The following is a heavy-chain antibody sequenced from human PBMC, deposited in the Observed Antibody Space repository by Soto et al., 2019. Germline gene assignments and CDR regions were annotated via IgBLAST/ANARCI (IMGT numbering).Heavy chain of an antibody. D-gene: IGHD3-22*01. CDR2: ISGSGGST. V-gene: IGHV3-23*01. J-gene: IGHJ6*02. CDR3: AKDTPRSYYDSPERVFYGMDV. CDR1: GFTFSSYA. Sequence: PGGSLRLSCAASGFTFSSYAMSWVRQAPGKGLEWVSAISGSGGSTYYADSVKGRFTISRDNSKNTLYLQMNSLRAEDTAVYYCAKDTPRSYYDSPERVFYGMDVWGQGTTVTVSS.